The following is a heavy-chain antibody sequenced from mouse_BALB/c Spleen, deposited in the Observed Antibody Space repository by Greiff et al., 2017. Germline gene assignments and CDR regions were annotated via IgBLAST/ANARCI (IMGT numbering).Heavy chain of an antibody. CDR2: ISSGGGST. J-gene: IGHJ3*01. V-gene: IGHV5-12-1*01. D-gene: IGHD2-1*01. CDR1: GFAFSSYD. CDR3: ARPPYGNYGWFAY. Sequence: EVQLVESGGGLVKPGGSLKLSCAASGFAFSSYDMSWVRQTPEKRLEWVAYISSGGGSTYYPDTVKGRFTISRDNAKNTLYLQMSSLKSEDTAMYYCARPPYGNYGWFAYWGQGTLVTVSA.